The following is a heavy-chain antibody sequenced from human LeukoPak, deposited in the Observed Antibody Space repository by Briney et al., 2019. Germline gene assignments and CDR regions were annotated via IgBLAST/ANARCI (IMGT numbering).Heavy chain of an antibody. CDR2: ISWNSDSI. CDR3: LRDLNWSLDQ. D-gene: IGHD1-20*01. V-gene: IGHV3-9*01. J-gene: IGHJ4*02. Sequence: GGSLRLSCAASGFTFDDYAMHWVRQAPGKGLEWVSGISWNSDSIRYADSVKGRFTISRDNAKNTLYLQMNSLRAEDTAVYYCLRDLNWSLDQWGQGTLVTVSS. CDR1: GFTFDDYA.